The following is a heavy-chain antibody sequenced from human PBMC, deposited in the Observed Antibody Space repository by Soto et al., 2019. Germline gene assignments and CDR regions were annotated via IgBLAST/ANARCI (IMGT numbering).Heavy chain of an antibody. CDR3: ARAVRVSTVMRYGWFDP. CDR2: IYYSGST. V-gene: IGHV4-61*01. D-gene: IGHD4-17*01. J-gene: IGHJ5*02. CDR1: GGSVSSGSYY. Sequence: PSETLSLTCTVSGGSVSSGSYYWSWIRQPPGKGLEWIGYIYYSGSTNYNPSLKSRVTISVDTSKNQFSLKLSSVTAADTAVYYCARAVRVSTVMRYGWFDPWGQGTLVTVSS.